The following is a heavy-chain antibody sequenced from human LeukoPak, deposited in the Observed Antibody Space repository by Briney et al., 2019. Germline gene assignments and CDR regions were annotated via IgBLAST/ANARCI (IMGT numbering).Heavy chain of an antibody. CDR3: ARAGKNVEMATIFDY. CDR2: IKSDGSIT. D-gene: IGHD5-24*01. J-gene: IGHJ4*02. Sequence: GGSLRLSCAASGFAFSGQSMNWIRQAPGKGLEWVAYIKSDGSITYNADSVKGRFTISRDNAKNSVYLQMNSLRVEDTAVYYCARAGKNVEMATIFDYWGQGTLVTVSS. V-gene: IGHV3-48*04. CDR1: GFAFSGQS.